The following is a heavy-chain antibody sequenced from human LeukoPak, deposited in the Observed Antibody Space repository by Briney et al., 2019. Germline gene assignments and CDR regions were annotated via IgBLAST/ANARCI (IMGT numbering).Heavy chain of an antibody. CDR2: ISAYNGNT. Sequence: ASVKVSCKASGYTFTSYGISWVRQAPGQGLEWMGWISAYNGNTNYAQKLQGRVTMTTDTSTSTAYMELRSLRSDDTAAYYCARVEQGPSSGWYRIDYWGQGTLVTVSS. J-gene: IGHJ4*02. V-gene: IGHV1-18*01. CDR1: GYTFTSYG. D-gene: IGHD6-19*01. CDR3: ARVEQGPSSGWYRIDY.